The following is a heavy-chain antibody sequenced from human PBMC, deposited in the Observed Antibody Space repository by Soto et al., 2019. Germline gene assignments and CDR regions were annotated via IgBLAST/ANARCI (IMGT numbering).Heavy chain of an antibody. J-gene: IGHJ4*02. Sequence: SETLSLTCAVYGGSFSGYYCSWSRQPPGKGLEWIGEINHSGSTTYNPSLKSRVTISVDTSKNQFSLKLSSVTAADTAVYYCARAAPYYYDSSGPIDYWGKGTLVTVSS. V-gene: IGHV4-34*01. CDR1: GGSFSGYY. CDR3: ARAAPYYYDSSGPIDY. D-gene: IGHD3-22*01. CDR2: INHSGST.